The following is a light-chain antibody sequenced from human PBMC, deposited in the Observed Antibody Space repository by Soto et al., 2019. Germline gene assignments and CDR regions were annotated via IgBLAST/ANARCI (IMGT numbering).Light chain of an antibody. J-gene: IGKJ5*01. CDR3: QQYGSSPPVT. V-gene: IGKV3-20*01. Sequence: EIGLTKSPGTLSLSPGERATLSCSASQSVSSSYLAWYQQKPGQAPRLLIYGASGRATGIPDRFSGSGSGTDFTLTISRLEPEDFAVYYCQQYGSSPPVTFGQGTRLEIK. CDR1: QSVSSSY. CDR2: GAS.